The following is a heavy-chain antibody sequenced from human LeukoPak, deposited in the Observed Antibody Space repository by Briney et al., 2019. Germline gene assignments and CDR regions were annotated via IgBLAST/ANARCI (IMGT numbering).Heavy chain of an antibody. CDR3: AKENDFYYYYYMDV. CDR1: GFTITINY. D-gene: IGHD1-1*01. CDR2: IYSAGST. Sequence: PGGSLRLSCAASGFTITINYMSWVRQAPGKGLEWVSVIYSAGSTYYADSVKGRFTISRDNSKNTLYLQMNSLRAEDTAVYYCAKENDFYYYYYMDVWGKGTTVTISS. J-gene: IGHJ6*03. V-gene: IGHV3-53*05.